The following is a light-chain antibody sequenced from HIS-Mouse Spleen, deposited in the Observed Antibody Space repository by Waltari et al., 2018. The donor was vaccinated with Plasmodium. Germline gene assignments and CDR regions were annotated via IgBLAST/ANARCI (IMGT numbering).Light chain of an antibody. V-gene: IGKV3-15*01. CDR1: QSVSSN. Sequence: EIVMTQFPATLSVSPGERATLSCRASQSVSSNLAWHQQKPGQAPRLLIYGASTRATGIPARFSGSGSGTEFTLTISSLQSEDFAVYYCQQYNNWPFTFGPGTKVDIK. CDR3: QQYNNWPFT. J-gene: IGKJ3*01. CDR2: GAS.